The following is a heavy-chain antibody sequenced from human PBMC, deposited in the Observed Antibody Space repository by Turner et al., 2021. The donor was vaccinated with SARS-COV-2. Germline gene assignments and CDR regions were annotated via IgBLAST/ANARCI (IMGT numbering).Heavy chain of an antibody. Sequence: EVRLVQSGTEAKKPGESLKISREGSGYTFTSYRIGWVRQKPGKGLEWKVIIVASDSDNRYNPTFQGQVTISVDRSISTAYLQWSSLKASDTAMYYCGRSSSWVSGCFDPWGQGTLVIVSS. CDR3: GRSSSWVSGCFDP. CDR1: GYTFTSYR. V-gene: IGHV5-51*01. J-gene: IGHJ5*02. CDR2: IVASDSDN. D-gene: IGHD6-13*01.